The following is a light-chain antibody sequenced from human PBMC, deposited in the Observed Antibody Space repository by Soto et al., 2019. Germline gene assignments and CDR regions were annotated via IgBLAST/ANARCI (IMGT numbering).Light chain of an antibody. CDR1: QSVSSSY. J-gene: IGKJ1*01. CDR3: QQYGSSRPT. Sequence: EIVLTQSPGTLSLSPGERATLSCRASQSVSSSYLAWYQQKPGQAPRLLIYRASSRATGIPDGFSGSGSGTDFTLTISRLEPADFAGYYCQQYGSSRPTFGQGTQVEIE. V-gene: IGKV3-20*01. CDR2: RAS.